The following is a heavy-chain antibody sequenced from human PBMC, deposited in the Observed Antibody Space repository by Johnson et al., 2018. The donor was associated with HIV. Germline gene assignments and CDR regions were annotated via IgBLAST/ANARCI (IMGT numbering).Heavy chain of an antibody. J-gene: IGHJ3*01. CDR2: ISSSGSTI. CDR3: ARAYYDSGCYYPHAFHV. CDR1: GFTFSDYY. Sequence: QVHLVESGGGLVKPGGSLRLSCAASGFTFSDYYMSWIRQAPGKGLEWISYISSSGSTIYYADSVKGRFSISRDNAENTLYLQMNSLRAEDTAVYYCARAYYDSGCYYPHAFHVWGQGTMVTVSS. D-gene: IGHD3-22*01. V-gene: IGHV3-11*01.